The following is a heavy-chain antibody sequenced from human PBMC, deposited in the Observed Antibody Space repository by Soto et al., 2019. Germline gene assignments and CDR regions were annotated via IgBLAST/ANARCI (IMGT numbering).Heavy chain of an antibody. CDR1: GFTFSSYS. V-gene: IGHV3-21*01. CDR2: ISSSSSYI. J-gene: IGHJ6*02. D-gene: IGHD3-3*01. Sequence: GGSLRLSCAASGFTFSSYSMNWVRQARGKGLEWVSSISSSSSYIYYADSVKGRFTISRDNAKNSLYLQMNSLRAEDTAVYYCARDGRAFWSGEYLTTYYGMDVWGQGTKVTGS. CDR3: ARDGRAFWSGEYLTTYYGMDV.